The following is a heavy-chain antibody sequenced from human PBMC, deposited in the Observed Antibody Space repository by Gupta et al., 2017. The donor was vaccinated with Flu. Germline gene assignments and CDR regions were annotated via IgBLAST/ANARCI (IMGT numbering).Heavy chain of an antibody. V-gene: IGHV3-21*01. CDR1: GFPFSRYT. Sequence: EVQLVESGGGLVKPGGSLRLSCAASGFPFSRYTMTWVRQTPGKGLDWVSSISSSSSFIYYADSVKGRFTISRDNAKNSLYLQMNSLRAEDTAVYYCARVDSDSYYQHWGQGTLVTVSS. D-gene: IGHD1-26*01. J-gene: IGHJ4*02. CDR3: ARVDSDSYYQH. CDR2: ISSSSSFI.